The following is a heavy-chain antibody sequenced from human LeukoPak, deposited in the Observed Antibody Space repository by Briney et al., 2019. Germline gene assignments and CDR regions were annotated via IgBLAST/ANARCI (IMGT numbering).Heavy chain of an antibody. CDR1: GGSISSYY. J-gene: IGHJ3*02. D-gene: IGHD4-17*01. CDR2: IYYSGST. Sequence: SETLSLTCTVSGGSISSYYWSWIRQPAGKGLEWIGYIYYSGSTNYNPSLKSRVTISVDTSKNQFSLKLSSVTAADTAVYYCARLNGDHVYSAFDIWGQGTMVTVSS. CDR3: ARLNGDHVYSAFDI. V-gene: IGHV4-59*08.